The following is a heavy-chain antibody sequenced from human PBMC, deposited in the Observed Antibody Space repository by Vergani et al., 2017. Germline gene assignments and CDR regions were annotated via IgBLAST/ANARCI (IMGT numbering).Heavy chain of an antibody. V-gene: IGHV3-30*02. Sequence: QVQLVESGGGVVQRGGSLRLSCATSGFTLRNYDMQWIRKGPGKGLEFVAFIQFDGSNQYYADSVKGRFTLSRDFSKNSLYLQMNILRTDDTATYYCAKHFRGWGIDYWGQGTQVIVSS. CDR3: AKHFRGWGIDY. CDR2: IQFDGSNQ. J-gene: IGHJ4*02. D-gene: IGHD3-16*01. CDR1: GFTLRNYD.